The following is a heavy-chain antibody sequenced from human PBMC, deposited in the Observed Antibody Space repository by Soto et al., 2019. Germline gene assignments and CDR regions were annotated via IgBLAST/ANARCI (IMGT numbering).Heavy chain of an antibody. CDR1: GYTFTGYY. CDR3: ARDRVFVVVLNYSYYYGMYV. Sequence: ASVKVSCKASGYTFTGYYMHWVRQAPGQGLEWMGWINPNSGGTNYAQKFQGWVTMTRDTSISTAYMELSRLRSDDTAVYYCARDRVFVVVLNYSYYYGMYVWGQVTRVTVSS. J-gene: IGHJ6*02. V-gene: IGHV1-2*04. CDR2: INPNSGGT. D-gene: IGHD3-3*01.